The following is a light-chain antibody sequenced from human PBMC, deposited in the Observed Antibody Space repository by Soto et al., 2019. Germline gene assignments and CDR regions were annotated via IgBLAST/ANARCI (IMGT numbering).Light chain of an antibody. Sequence: EIVMTQSPATLSVSPGERATLSCRASQSVGSNLAWYQQRPGQAPRLLIYGASTRATGIPARFSGSGSGTEFTPTISSLQSEDFAVYYCQQYNNWPRTFGQGTKVDI. V-gene: IGKV3D-15*01. CDR2: GAS. CDR1: QSVGSN. J-gene: IGKJ1*01. CDR3: QQYNNWPRT.